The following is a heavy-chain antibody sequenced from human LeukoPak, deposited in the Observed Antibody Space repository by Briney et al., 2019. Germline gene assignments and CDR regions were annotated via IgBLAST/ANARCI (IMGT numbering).Heavy chain of an antibody. CDR2: IDWDGDE. J-gene: IGHJ4*02. D-gene: IGHD5-18*01. V-gene: IGHV2-70*11. Sequence: SGPALVKPTQTLTLTCSFSGFSLTNYGMCVSWIRQSPGKPLEWLTRIDWDGDEWFTTSLKTRLSISKDTSKNQVVLTMTNMDPADTATYYCARDQMTDMVLGIFDYWGQGTLVTVSS. CDR3: ARDQMTDMVLGIFDY. CDR1: GFSLTNYGMC.